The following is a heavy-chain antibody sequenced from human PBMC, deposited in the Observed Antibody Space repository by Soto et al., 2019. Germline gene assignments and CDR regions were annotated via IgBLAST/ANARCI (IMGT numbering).Heavy chain of an antibody. CDR1: GFIFSSYG. V-gene: IGHV3-21*01. J-gene: IGHJ4*02. D-gene: IGHD3-9*01. Sequence: GGSLRLSCAASGFIFSSYGMNWVRQAPGKGLELVSSISTSSDYISYADSVKGRFTISRDNAKNSLYLQMNSLRAEDTAVYFCVRDPPVTGPFDCWGQGTLVTVSS. CDR3: VRDPPVTGPFDC. CDR2: ISTSSDYI.